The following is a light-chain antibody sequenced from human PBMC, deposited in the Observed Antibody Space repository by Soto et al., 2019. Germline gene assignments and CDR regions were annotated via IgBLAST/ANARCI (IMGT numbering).Light chain of an antibody. Sequence: EIVLTQSPGTLSLSPGERATLSCRASQSVSSSYLAWYQQKPGQAPRLLIYGASSRATGIPDRFSGSGSGTAFTLTISRLEPEDFAVYYCEQYGGSGLTFGGGTKVGIK. CDR3: EQYGGSGLT. J-gene: IGKJ4*01. CDR1: QSVSSSY. CDR2: GAS. V-gene: IGKV3-20*01.